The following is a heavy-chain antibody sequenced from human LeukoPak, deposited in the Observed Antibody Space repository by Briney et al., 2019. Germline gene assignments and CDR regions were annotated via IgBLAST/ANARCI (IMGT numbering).Heavy chain of an antibody. Sequence: GGSLRLSCAASGFTFSSYWMHWVRQAPGKGLVWVSRINSDGSNINYADSVKGRFTISRDNAKNTLYLQMNSLRVEDTAVYYCARSDYYDNLDYWGQGTLVTVFS. V-gene: IGHV3-74*01. CDR3: ARSDYYDNLDY. CDR1: GFTFSSYW. J-gene: IGHJ4*02. CDR2: INSDGSNI. D-gene: IGHD3-22*01.